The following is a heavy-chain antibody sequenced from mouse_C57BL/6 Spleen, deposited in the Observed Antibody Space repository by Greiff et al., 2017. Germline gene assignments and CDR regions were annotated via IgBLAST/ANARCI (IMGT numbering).Heavy chain of an antibody. Sequence: EVNVVESGGGLVKPGGSLKLSCAASGFTFSSYTMSWVRQTPEQRLEWVATISGGGGNTYYPDSVKGRFTISRDNAKNTLYLQMSRLRSEDTALYYCAGGVNYDYDGDVWGTGTTVTVSS. CDR3: AGGVNYDYDGDV. D-gene: IGHD2-4*01. CDR1: GFTFSSYT. CDR2: ISGGGGNT. V-gene: IGHV5-9*01. J-gene: IGHJ1*03.